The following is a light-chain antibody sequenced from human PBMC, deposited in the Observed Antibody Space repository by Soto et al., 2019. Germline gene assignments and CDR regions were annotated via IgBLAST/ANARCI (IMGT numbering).Light chain of an antibody. CDR1: QGLGTN. CDR2: AAS. Sequence: EMVAAQSPAPLSVSPGGRATLSCRASQGLGTNLAWYQQKPGQAPRLLIYAASTRATGVPGRFSGSGSGTDFTLTISYLQSEDFGTYYCQQFYNYPRTFGQGTKVDIK. V-gene: IGKV3-15*01. CDR3: QQFYNYPRT. J-gene: IGKJ1*01.